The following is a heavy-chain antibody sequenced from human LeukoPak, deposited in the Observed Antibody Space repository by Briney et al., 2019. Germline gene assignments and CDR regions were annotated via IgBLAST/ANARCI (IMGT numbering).Heavy chain of an antibody. CDR2: ISGSGGST. D-gene: IGHD6-19*01. CDR1: GFTFSSYA. V-gene: IGHV3-23*01. CDR3: AKDLAVAGELFDY. J-gene: IGHJ4*02. Sequence: PGGSLRHSCAASGFTFSSYAMSWVRQAPGKGLEWVSAISGSGGSTYYADSVKGRFTISRDNSKNTLYLQMNSLGAEDTAVYYCAKDLAVAGELFDYWGQGTLVTVSS.